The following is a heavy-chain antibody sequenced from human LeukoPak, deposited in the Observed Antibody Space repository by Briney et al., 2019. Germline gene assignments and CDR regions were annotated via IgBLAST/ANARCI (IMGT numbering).Heavy chain of an antibody. CDR2: ISGSGDT. V-gene: IGHV3-23*01. Sequence: GSLRLSCAASGFTFVGNAVTWVRQAPGKGLEWVSTISGSGDTYYADSVKGRFTTSRDNSKNTLYLQMNSLRAEDTAVYYCAREGYMVGATEFGYWGQGTLVTVSS. D-gene: IGHD1-26*01. CDR3: AREGYMVGATEFGY. J-gene: IGHJ4*02. CDR1: GFTFVGNA.